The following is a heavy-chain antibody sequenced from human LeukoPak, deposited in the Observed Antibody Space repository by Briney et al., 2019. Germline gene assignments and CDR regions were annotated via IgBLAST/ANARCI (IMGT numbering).Heavy chain of an antibody. CDR2: IKQDGSEK. Sequence: PGGSLRLSCAASGFTFSRYWMSWVRQAPGKGLEWVANIKQDGSEKYYVDSVKGRFTISRDNAKNSLYLQMNSLRAEDTAVYYCASWGAEWEPDDYWGQGTLVTVSS. J-gene: IGHJ4*02. CDR1: GFTFSRYW. CDR3: ASWGAEWEPDDY. V-gene: IGHV3-7*01. D-gene: IGHD1-26*01.